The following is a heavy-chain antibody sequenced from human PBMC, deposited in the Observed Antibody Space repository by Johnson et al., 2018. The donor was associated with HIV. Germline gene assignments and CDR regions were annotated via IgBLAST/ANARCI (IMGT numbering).Heavy chain of an antibody. D-gene: IGHD2-8*02. J-gene: IGHJ3*02. CDR2: INQIGNDK. CDR1: GFTFSNHH. Sequence: VQLVESGGGLVQPGGSLRLSCAVSGFTFSNHHMTWVRQAPGKGLECVANINQIGNDKYYVDSVKGRFTISRDNAQNLLYLQMNSLRDEDTAVYYCGRESTGAGTAFDIWGQGTMVTVSS. V-gene: IGHV3-7*01. CDR3: GRESTGAGTAFDI.